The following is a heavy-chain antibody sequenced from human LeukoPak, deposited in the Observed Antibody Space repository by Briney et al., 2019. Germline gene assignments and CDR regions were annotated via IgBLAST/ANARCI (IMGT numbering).Heavy chain of an antibody. V-gene: IGHV2-5*01. CDR2: IYWNDDD. J-gene: IGHJ4*02. Sequence: SGPTLVXPTETLTLTCACSGFSVGSGGVAVGWIRQPPGKALEWLGHIYWNDDDRYSTSLRSGLTFTRDTSENQVVLTMTNMDPVDTATYYCAHLTTSAYYYDYWGQGTLVTVSS. CDR3: AHLTTSAYYYDY. CDR1: GFSVGSGGVA. D-gene: IGHD1-1*01.